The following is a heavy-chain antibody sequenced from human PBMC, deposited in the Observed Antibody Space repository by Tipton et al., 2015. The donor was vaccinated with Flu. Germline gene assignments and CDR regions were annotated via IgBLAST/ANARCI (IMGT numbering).Heavy chain of an antibody. D-gene: IGHD1-26*01. V-gene: IGHV4-38-2*02. J-gene: IGHJ4*02. Sequence: TLSLTCAVSGYSISSGYYWGWLRQSPGKGLEWIGYIHHSGSTNYNPSLKSRVTISIDTSKNQFSLKLSSVTAADTAVYYCAREKIVGTSLYYFDYWGQGTLVTVSS. CDR3: AREKIVGTSLYYFDY. CDR2: IHHSGST. CDR1: GYSISSGYY.